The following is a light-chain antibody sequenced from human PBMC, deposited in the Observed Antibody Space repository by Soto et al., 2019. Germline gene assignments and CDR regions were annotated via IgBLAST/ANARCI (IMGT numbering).Light chain of an antibody. CDR3: QQSYSSPVT. CDR2: AAS. CDR1: QSISSY. Sequence: DIQITQSPSSLSASVGDRVTITFRASQSISSYLNWYQQKPGKAPNLLIYAASSFQSGVPSRFSGSGSGTDFTLTISSLQPEDFATYYCQQSYSSPVTFGGGTKVDI. J-gene: IGKJ4*01. V-gene: IGKV1-39*01.